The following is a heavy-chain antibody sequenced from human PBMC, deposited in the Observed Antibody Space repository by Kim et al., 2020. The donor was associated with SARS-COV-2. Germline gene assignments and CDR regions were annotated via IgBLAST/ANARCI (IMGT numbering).Heavy chain of an antibody. CDR2: IKSKTDGGTT. J-gene: IGHJ3*02. V-gene: IGHV3-15*01. CDR1: GFTFSNAW. D-gene: IGHD2-21*02. CDR3: TTETLAYCGGDCYFLGYDAFDI. Sequence: GGSLRLSCAASGFTFSNAWMSWVRQAPGKGLEWVGRIKSKTDGGTTDYAAPVKGRFTISRDDSKNTLYLQMNSLKTEDTAVYYCTTETLAYCGGDCYFLGYDAFDIWGQGTMVTVSS.